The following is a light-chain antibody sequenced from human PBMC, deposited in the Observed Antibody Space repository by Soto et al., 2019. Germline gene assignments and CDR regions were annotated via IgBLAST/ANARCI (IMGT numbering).Light chain of an antibody. CDR2: EVS. CDR1: SSDVGGYNY. Sequence: QSALTQPPSASGSPGQSVTISCTGTSSDVGGYNYVSWYQQHPGKAPKLMIYEVSKRPSGVPDRFSGSKSGNTASLTVSGLQAEDEADYYCSSYVGPKVFGGGTKLTVL. CDR3: SSYVGPKV. J-gene: IGLJ2*01. V-gene: IGLV2-8*01.